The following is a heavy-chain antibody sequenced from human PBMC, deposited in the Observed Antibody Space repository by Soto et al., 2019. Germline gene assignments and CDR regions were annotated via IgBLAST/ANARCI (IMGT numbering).Heavy chain of an antibody. V-gene: IGHV1-69*13. Sequence: ASVKVSCKASGGTFSSYAISWVRQAPGQGLEWMGGIIPIFGTANYAQKFQGRVTITADESTSTAYMELSSLRSEDTAVYYCARVPIGYCSSTSCYARFDYWGQGTLVTVSS. CDR2: IIPIFGTA. CDR1: GGTFSSYA. D-gene: IGHD2-2*03. J-gene: IGHJ4*02. CDR3: ARVPIGYCSSTSCYARFDY.